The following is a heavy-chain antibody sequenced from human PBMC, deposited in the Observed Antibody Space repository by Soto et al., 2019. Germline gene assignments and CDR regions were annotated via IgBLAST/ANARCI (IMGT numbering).Heavy chain of an antibody. V-gene: IGHV1-2*02. J-gene: IGHJ4*02. CDR1: GYTFAAYY. D-gene: IGHD4-17*01. CDR2: INPTSGGT. CDR3: ARDPDYGDYWGYFFDS. Sequence: QVQLVQSGAEVKKPGASVKVSCKTSGYTFAAYYIHWIRQAPGQGLEWMGWINPTSGGTVYAQNFQDRVTMTRDTSSSTAYMELRRLNSDDTALYYCARDPDYGDYWGYFFDSWGQETPVTVSS.